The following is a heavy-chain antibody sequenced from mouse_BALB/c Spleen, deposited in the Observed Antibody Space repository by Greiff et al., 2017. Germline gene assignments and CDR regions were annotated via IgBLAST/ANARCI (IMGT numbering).Heavy chain of an antibody. Sequence: EVMLVESGGGLVQPGGSLRLSCAPSGFTFTDYYLSWVRQPPGKALEWLGFIRNKANGYTTEYSASVKGRFTISRDTSQSILYLQMNTLGAEDSATYYCARDRGDYYGSSHVDDAMDYGGEGTAVTVTS. J-gene: IGHJ4*01. CDR3: ARDRGDYYGSSHVDDAMDY. CDR2: IRNKANGYTT. D-gene: IGHD1-1*01. V-gene: IGHV7-3*02. CDR1: GFTFTDYY.